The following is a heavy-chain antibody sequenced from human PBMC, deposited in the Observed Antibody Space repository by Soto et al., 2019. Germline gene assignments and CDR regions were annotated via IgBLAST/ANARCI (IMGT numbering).Heavy chain of an antibody. CDR3: ATGGKWLDFEY. Sequence: EVQLVESGGGLVQPGGSLRLSCAASGFMFSAYEMNWFRQAPGKGLEWVANIKQDGSEKWYVGSVKGRFTISRDNAKNSLYLQMNSLRDEDTAVYFCATGGKWLDFEYWGQGTLVTVSS. V-gene: IGHV3-7*05. D-gene: IGHD6-19*01. CDR1: GFMFSAYE. J-gene: IGHJ4*02. CDR2: IKQDGSEK.